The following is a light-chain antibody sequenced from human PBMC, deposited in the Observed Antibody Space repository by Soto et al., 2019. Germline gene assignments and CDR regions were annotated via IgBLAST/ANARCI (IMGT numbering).Light chain of an antibody. J-gene: IGLJ2*01. CDR2: EGS. CDR1: SSDVGSYNL. V-gene: IGLV2-23*01. Sequence: QSVLTQPASVSGSPGQSITISCTGTSSDVGSYNLVSWYQQHPGKAPKLMIYEGSKRPSGVSNRFSGSKSGNTASLTISGLQAEDEADYSCCSYAGSSHVVFGGGTKLTVL. CDR3: CSYAGSSHVV.